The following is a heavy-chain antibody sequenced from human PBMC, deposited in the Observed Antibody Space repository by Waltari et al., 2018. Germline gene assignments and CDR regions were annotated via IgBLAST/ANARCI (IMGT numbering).Heavy chain of an antibody. Sequence: EVQLVESGGGLVQPGRSLRLSCAASGFTFDDYAMHWVRQAPGKGLEWVSGISWNSGSIGDADSVKGRFTISRDNAKNSLYLQMNSLRAEDTALYDCAKDNGHSSSDREAFDIWGQGTMVTVSS. J-gene: IGHJ3*02. CDR2: ISWNSGSI. CDR1: GFTFDDYA. CDR3: AKDNGHSSSDREAFDI. D-gene: IGHD6-6*01. V-gene: IGHV3-9*01.